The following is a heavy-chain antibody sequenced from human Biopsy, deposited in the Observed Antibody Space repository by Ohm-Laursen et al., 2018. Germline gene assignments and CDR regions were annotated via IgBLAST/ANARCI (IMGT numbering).Heavy chain of an antibody. Sequence: SQTLSLTCPVSRASISNGGYFWSWVRQRPGKGLEWIGHIYNSGNTYYHPSLQSRVTISIDTSKSQFSLRLASVTAADTAVYYCARDRGYYSDRTVPGYFDLWGRGTLVTVSS. V-gene: IGHV4-31*02. CDR3: ARDRGYYSDRTVPGYFDL. CDR2: IYNSGNT. J-gene: IGHJ2*01. D-gene: IGHD3-22*01. CDR1: RASISNGGYF.